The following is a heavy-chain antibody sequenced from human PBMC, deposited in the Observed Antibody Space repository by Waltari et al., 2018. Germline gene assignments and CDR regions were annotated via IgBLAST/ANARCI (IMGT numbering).Heavy chain of an antibody. CDR3: ASQIRYNSGWIPLDY. Sequence: EVQLVESGGGLVQPGGSLRLSCVGSGFTYSNHWMTWVRQVPGKGLGGVATIRKDVGVKYYVDSVKGRFTISRDNARNSLFLQMSSLRVEDTAIYYCASQIRYNSGWIPLDYWGQGTLVTVSS. D-gene: IGHD6-19*01. CDR2: IRKDVGVK. V-gene: IGHV3-7*01. CDR1: GFTYSNHW. J-gene: IGHJ4*02.